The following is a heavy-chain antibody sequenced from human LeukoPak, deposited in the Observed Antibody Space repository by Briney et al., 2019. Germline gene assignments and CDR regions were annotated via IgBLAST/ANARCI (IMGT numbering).Heavy chain of an antibody. CDR1: GFTFSRYA. J-gene: IGHJ4*02. CDR3: AKDDRGTTTPYYFDY. CDR2: ICGSGGST. Sequence: PGGSLRLTCAASGFTFSRYAWSWLRQAPGKGLEWVSAICGSGGSTYYADSVKGRFTISRDNSKNTLYLQMNSLRAEDTAVYYCAKDDRGTTTPYYFDYWGQGTLVTVSS. V-gene: IGHV3-23*01. D-gene: IGHD1-26*01.